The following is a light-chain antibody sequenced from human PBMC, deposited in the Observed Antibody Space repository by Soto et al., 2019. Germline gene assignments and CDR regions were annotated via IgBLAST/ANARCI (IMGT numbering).Light chain of an antibody. CDR3: QQYNNWRSYT. J-gene: IGKJ2*01. V-gene: IGKV3-15*01. Sequence: ELLITRSPAPQSVSLRQRATLSCRASQSISSNLAWYQQKPGQAPRLLIYGASTRATGIPDRFSGSGSGTDFTLTISSLQSEDFAVYFCQQYNNWRSYTFGQGTKVDIK. CDR1: QSISSN. CDR2: GAS.